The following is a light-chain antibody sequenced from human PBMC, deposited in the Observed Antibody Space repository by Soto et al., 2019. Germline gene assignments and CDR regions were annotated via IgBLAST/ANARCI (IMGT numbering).Light chain of an antibody. CDR1: QSISSSY. CDR3: QQYGSSPWT. J-gene: IGKJ1*01. V-gene: IGKV3-20*01. CDR2: GAS. Sequence: IVLTQSPGTLSLSPGERATLSCRASQSISSSYLAWYKQKPGQAPRLLIYGASSRATGIPDRFSGSGSGTDFTLTISRLEPEDFAVYYCQQYGSSPWTVGQGTKVDSK.